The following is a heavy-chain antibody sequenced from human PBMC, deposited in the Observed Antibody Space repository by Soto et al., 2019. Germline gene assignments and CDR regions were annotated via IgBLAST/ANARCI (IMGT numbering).Heavy chain of an antibody. CDR2: IDPSDGST. V-gene: IGHV1-46*01. Sequence: QEHLVQSGAEVKKPGASVTVSCQASGYLFSTYSVHWVRHAPGQALQWMGVIDPSDGSTIYAQQFHDRITLTSDTSARTVFLGLTSLTFDGTAIYYCTKGFVTRQPPNHFYYGMDVWGQGTTVTVSS. J-gene: IGHJ6*02. CDR3: TKGFVTRQPPNHFYYGMDV. CDR1: GYLFSTYS. D-gene: IGHD6-13*01.